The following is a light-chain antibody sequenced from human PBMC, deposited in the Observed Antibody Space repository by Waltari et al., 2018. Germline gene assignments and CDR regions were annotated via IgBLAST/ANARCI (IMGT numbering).Light chain of an antibody. CDR2: DVS. Sequence: QSALTQPASVSGSPGQSITISCTGTSSDVGGYNCVSWYQHHPGKAPKLLVFDVSNRSSGSSNGFSGSKSGNTASLTIAGLQAGDEADYYCSSKTSSSTVVFGGGTKLTVL. V-gene: IGLV2-14*03. CDR3: SSKTSSSTVV. CDR1: SSDVGGYNC. J-gene: IGLJ2*01.